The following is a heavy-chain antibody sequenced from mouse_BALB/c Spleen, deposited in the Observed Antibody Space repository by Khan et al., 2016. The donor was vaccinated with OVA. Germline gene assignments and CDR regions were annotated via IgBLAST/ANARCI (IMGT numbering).Heavy chain of an antibody. CDR3: ERPGSYYRYDGRFDY. D-gene: IGHD2-14*01. V-gene: IGHV4-1*02. Sequence: EVKLLESGGGLVQPGGSLKLSCAASGFDFSRYWMSWVRQAPGKGLEWIGEINPDSSTTNYTPSLKDKFTISRDNAKNTLYLQMSKVRSEDTALYDCERPGSYYRYDGRFDYWGQGTLVTVSA. CDR1: GFDFSRYW. CDR2: INPDSSTT. J-gene: IGHJ3*01.